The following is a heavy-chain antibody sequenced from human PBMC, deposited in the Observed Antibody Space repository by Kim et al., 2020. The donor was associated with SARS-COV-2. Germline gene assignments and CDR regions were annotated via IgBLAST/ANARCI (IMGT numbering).Heavy chain of an antibody. CDR3: ARDCSSTSCRGYYYYGMDV. V-gene: IGHV3-30*01. D-gene: IGHD2-2*01. Sequence: RFTISRDNSKNTLYLQMNSRRAEDTAVYYCARDCSSTSCRGYYYYGMDVWGQGTTVTVSS. J-gene: IGHJ6*02.